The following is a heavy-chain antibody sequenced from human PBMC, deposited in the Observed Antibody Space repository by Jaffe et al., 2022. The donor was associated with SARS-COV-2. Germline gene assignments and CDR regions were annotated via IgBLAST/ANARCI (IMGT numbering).Heavy chain of an antibody. CDR2: ISWNSGSI. V-gene: IGHV3-9*01. CDR1: GFTFDDYA. D-gene: IGHD2-15*01. J-gene: IGHJ6*02. Sequence: EVQLVESGGGLVQPGRSLRLSCAASGFTFDDYAMHWVRQAPGKGLEWVSGISWNSGSIGYADSVKGRFTISRDNAKNSLYLQMNSLRAEDTALYYCAKDAVAANPHYYYYGMDVWGQGTTVTVSS. CDR3: AKDAVAANPHYYYYGMDV.